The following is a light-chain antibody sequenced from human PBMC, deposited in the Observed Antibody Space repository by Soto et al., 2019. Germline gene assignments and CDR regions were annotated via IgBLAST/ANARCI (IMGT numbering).Light chain of an antibody. CDR2: EVT. Sequence: QSVLTQPPSASGSPGQSVTISCTGTSSDVGGYHYVSWYQQHPGKAPKLMIHEVTKRPSGVPDRFSGSKSGHTASLTVSGLQGEDEADYYCSSYAGSNNLVFGGGTKVTVL. J-gene: IGLJ2*01. CDR1: SSDVGGYHY. V-gene: IGLV2-8*01. CDR3: SSYAGSNNLV.